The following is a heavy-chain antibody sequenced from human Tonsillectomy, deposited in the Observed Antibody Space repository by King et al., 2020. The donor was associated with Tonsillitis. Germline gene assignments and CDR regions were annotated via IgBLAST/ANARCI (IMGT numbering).Heavy chain of an antibody. CDR3: ARERITMIVVVNDAFDI. CDR1: GFTFSCYY. V-gene: IGHV3-11*01. CDR2: ISSSCSTI. J-gene: IGHJ3*02. Sequence: VQLVESGGGLVKPGGSLRLSCAASGFTFSCYYMSWSRQDPGKGLEWGSYISSSCSTIYYADSVKGRFTISRDNAKNSLYLQMNSLRAEDTAVYYCARERITMIVVVNDAFDIWGQGTMVTVSS. D-gene: IGHD3-22*01.